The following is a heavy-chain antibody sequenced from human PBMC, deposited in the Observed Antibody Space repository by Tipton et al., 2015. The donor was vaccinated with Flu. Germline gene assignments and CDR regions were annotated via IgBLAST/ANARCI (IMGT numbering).Heavy chain of an antibody. CDR3: AKVDYDFWSGYYTGMGWFDP. V-gene: IGHV1-18*04. D-gene: IGHD3-3*01. CDR1: GYTCTSYG. CDR2: ISAYNGNT. J-gene: IGHJ5*02. Sequence: QLVQSGAEVKKPGASVKVSCKASGYTCTSYGISWVRQAPGQGLEWMGWISAYNGNTNYAQKLQGRVTMTTDTSTSTAYMELRSLRSDDTAVYYCAKVDYDFWSGYYTGMGWFDPWGQGTLVTVSS.